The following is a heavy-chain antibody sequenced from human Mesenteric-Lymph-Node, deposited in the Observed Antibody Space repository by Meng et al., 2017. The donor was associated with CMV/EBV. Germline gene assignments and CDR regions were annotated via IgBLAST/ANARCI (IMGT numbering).Heavy chain of an antibody. CDR2: INPNSGGT. V-gene: IGHV1-2*06. Sequence: TFTGYYMHWVRPAPGQGLEWMGRINPNSGGTNYAQKFQGRVTMTRDTSISTAYMELSRLRSDDTAVYYCAGGGHYYDILTGYYSDFDYWGQGTLVTVSS. D-gene: IGHD3-9*01. CDR3: AGGGHYYDILTGYYSDFDY. J-gene: IGHJ4*02. CDR1: TFTGYY.